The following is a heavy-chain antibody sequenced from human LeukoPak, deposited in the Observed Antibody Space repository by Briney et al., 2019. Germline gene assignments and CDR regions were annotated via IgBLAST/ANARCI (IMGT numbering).Heavy chain of an antibody. V-gene: IGHV3-21*01. Sequence: GGSLRLSCAASGFTFSNYNMNWVRQAPGKGLEWVSSISSTSSYIYYADSVKGRFTISRDNAKNSLYLQMNSLRAEDTAVYYCAKYYDLLTAFDYWGQGTLVTVSS. CDR1: GFTFSNYN. D-gene: IGHD3-9*01. CDR3: AKYYDLLTAFDY. J-gene: IGHJ4*02. CDR2: ISSTSSYI.